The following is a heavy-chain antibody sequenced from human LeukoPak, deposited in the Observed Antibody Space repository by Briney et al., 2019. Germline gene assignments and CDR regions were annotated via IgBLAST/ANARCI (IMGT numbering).Heavy chain of an antibody. D-gene: IGHD1-1*01. CDR3: AKDTTVSTYYYYYMDV. Sequence: PGRSLRLSCAASVFTFSSYGVHWVRKALGKGLAWVAVMCYDRSNKYYADSVKGRFTISRDNSKNTLYLQITSLRAEDTAVYYCAKDTTVSTYYYYYMDVRGKGNTVTVSS. J-gene: IGHJ6*03. CDR2: MCYDRSNK. V-gene: IGHV3-33*06. CDR1: VFTFSSYG.